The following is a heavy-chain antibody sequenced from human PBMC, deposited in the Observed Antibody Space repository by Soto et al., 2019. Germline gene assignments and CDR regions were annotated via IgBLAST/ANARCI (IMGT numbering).Heavy chain of an antibody. D-gene: IGHD6-13*01. CDR1: GGTFSSYT. CDR2: INPSRGIT. J-gene: IGHJ4*02. Sequence: ASVKVSCKASGGTFSSYTISWVRQAPGQGLEWMGIINPSRGITSYAQKFQGRVTMTRDTSTSTVYMELSSLRSEDTAVYYCARDTSLIAAAGTFFFDYWGQGTLVTVSS. CDR3: ARDTSLIAAAGTFFFDY. V-gene: IGHV1-46*03.